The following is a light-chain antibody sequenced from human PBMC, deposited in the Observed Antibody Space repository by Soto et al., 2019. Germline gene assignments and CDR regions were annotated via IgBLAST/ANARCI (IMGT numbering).Light chain of an antibody. CDR3: SSYAGSNAYV. V-gene: IGLV2-8*01. CDR2: EVS. CDR1: SSDVGYYNY. Sequence: QSVLTQPPSASGSPGQSVTISCTGTSSDVGYYNYVSWYQQHPGKAPKLMIYEVSKRPSGVPDRFSGSKSGNTASLTVSGLQAEDEDAYYCSSYAGSNAYVFGTGTKVTVL. J-gene: IGLJ1*01.